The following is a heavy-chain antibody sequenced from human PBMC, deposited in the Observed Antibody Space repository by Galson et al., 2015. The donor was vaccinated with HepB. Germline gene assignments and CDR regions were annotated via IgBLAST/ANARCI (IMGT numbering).Heavy chain of an antibody. CDR2: ISAYNGNT. CDR3: AREVRMREPPGDFDY. CDR1: GYTFTSYG. D-gene: IGHD1-26*01. V-gene: IGHV1-18*04. Sequence: SVKVSCKASGYTFTSYGISWVRQAPGQGLEWMGWISAYNGNTNYAQKLQGRVTMTTDTSTSTAYMELRSLRSDDTAVYYCAREVRMREPPGDFDYWGQGTLVTVSS. J-gene: IGHJ4*02.